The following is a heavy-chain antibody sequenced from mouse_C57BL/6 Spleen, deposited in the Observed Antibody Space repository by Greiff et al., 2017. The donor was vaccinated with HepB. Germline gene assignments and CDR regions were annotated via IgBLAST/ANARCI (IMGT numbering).Heavy chain of an antibody. V-gene: IGHV1-82*01. Sequence: VQRVESGPELVKPGASVKISCKASGYAFSSSWMNWVKQRPGKGLEWIGRIYPGDGDTNYNGKFKGKATLTADKSSSTAYMQLSSLTSEDSAVYFCAREDDTTVVGGYFDYWGQGTTLTVSS. D-gene: IGHD1-1*01. CDR3: AREDDTTVVGGYFDY. J-gene: IGHJ2*01. CDR1: GYAFSSSW. CDR2: IYPGDGDT.